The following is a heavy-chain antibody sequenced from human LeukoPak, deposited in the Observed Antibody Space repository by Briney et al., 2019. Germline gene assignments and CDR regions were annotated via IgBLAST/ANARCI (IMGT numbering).Heavy chain of an antibody. CDR1: GFTFSSYA. D-gene: IGHD3-16*02. CDR2: ISYDGSNK. J-gene: IGHJ4*02. V-gene: IGHV3-30*04. Sequence: GGSLRLSCAASGFTFSSYAMHWVRQAPGKGLEWVAVISYDGSNKYYADSVKGRFTISRDNSKNTLYLQMNSLRAEDTAEYYCARDDHYDYVWGSYRPFDYWGQGTLVTVSS. CDR3: ARDDHYDYVWGSYRPFDY.